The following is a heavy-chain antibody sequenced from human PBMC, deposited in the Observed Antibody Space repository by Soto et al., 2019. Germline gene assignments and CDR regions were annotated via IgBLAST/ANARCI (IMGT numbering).Heavy chain of an antibody. Sequence: QVQLQESGPGLVKPSETLSLTCTVSGGSISSYYWSWIRQPPGKGLEWIGYIYYSGSTNYNPSLKSRVTISVDTSKNQFSLKLSSVTAADTAVYYCARSDYGSGSYFGNAFDIWGQGTMVTVSS. D-gene: IGHD3-10*01. V-gene: IGHV4-59*01. CDR2: IYYSGST. J-gene: IGHJ3*02. CDR1: GGSISSYY. CDR3: ARSDYGSGSYFGNAFDI.